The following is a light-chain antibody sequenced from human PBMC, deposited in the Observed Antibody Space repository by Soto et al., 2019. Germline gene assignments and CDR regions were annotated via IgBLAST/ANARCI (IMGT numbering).Light chain of an antibody. CDR3: QHYGSSPP. J-gene: IGKJ1*01. V-gene: IGKV3-20*01. CDR2: GAS. CDR1: QSVSRSY. Sequence: EIVLTQSPGTLSLSPGERATLSCGASQSVSRSYLALHQQKHRQAPRLLIYGASSRATGIPDRFIGGGAGTDFTLTISIMEPEDFAVYYCQHYGSSPPFGQGTKVDIK.